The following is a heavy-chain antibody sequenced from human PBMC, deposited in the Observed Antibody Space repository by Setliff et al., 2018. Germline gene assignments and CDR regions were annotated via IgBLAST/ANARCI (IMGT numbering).Heavy chain of an antibody. J-gene: IGHJ6*03. Sequence: ASVKVSCKASGSAFTAYYVHWVRQAPGKGLEWMGWISGYNGNTEYAQNLQGRVTMTTDTSTTTAYMELRSLRSDDTAVYYCARDPSLTGILNYYYYYYMDVWGKGTTVTVSS. V-gene: IGHV1-18*01. CDR3: ARDPSLTGILNYYYYYYMDV. CDR2: ISGYNGNT. CDR1: GSAFTAYY. D-gene: IGHD7-27*01.